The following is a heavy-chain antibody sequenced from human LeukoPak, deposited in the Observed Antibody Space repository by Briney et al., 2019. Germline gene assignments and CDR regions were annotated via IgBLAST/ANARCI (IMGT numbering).Heavy chain of an antibody. Sequence: GGSLRLSCAASGFTVSTYWMTWVRQAPGKGLEWVSYISSSGSTVYYADSVKGRFTISRDNAKNSLYLQMNSLRAEDTAVYFCARQPHAFDIWAQGTMVTVSS. CDR3: ARQPHAFDI. CDR2: ISSSGSTV. J-gene: IGHJ3*02. V-gene: IGHV3-48*04. CDR1: GFTVSTYW.